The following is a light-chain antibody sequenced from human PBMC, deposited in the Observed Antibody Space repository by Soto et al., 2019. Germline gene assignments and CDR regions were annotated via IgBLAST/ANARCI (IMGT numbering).Light chain of an antibody. CDR3: SSYTSSSTLMV. J-gene: IGLJ2*01. Sequence: QSALTQPASVSGSPGQSITISCTGTSSDVGGYNYVSWYQQHPGKAPKLMIYDVSNRPSGVSNRFSGSKSGNTASLTISGLQAEDEADYYCSSYTSSSTLMVFGVGTMLTVL. CDR2: DVS. CDR1: SSDVGGYNY. V-gene: IGLV2-14*01.